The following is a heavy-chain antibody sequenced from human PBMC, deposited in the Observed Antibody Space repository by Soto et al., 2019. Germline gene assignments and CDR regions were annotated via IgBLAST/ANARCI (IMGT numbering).Heavy chain of an antibody. Sequence: ASVKVSCKASGFSFSDYFMHWVRQAPGQGLEWMGIINPSGDSRNYAQKFQGRVTITRDTSTSTVYMDLSSLRYEDTAVYYCARTGPSYYYHNSGSPGDYWGQGTLVTVSS. V-gene: IGHV1-46*01. J-gene: IGHJ4*02. CDR2: INPSGDSR. CDR1: GFSFSDYF. CDR3: ARTGPSYYYHNSGSPGDY. D-gene: IGHD3-22*01.